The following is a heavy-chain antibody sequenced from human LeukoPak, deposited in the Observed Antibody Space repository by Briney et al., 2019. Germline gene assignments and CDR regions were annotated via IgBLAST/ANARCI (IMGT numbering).Heavy chain of an antibody. Sequence: SETLSLTCAVYGGSFSGYYWSWIRQPPGKGLEWIGEINHSGSTSYNPSLKSRVTISVDTSKNQFSLKLSSVTAADTAVYYCARGAGIAVAGTLGYWGQGTLVTVSS. CDR1: GGSFSGYY. CDR3: ARGAGIAVAGTLGY. D-gene: IGHD6-19*01. V-gene: IGHV4-34*01. J-gene: IGHJ4*02. CDR2: INHSGST.